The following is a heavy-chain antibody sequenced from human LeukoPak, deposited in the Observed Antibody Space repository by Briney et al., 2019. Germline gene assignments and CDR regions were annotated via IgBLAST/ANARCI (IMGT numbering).Heavy chain of an antibody. CDR2: IIPIFGTA. Sequence: SVKVSFKASGGTFSSYAISWVRQAPGQGLEWMGRIIPIFGTANYAQKFQGRVTITTDESTSTAYMELSSLRSEDTAVYYCARGYGDYEERFDPWGQGTLVTVSS. J-gene: IGHJ5*02. CDR3: ARGYGDYEERFDP. CDR1: GGTFSSYA. V-gene: IGHV1-69*05. D-gene: IGHD4-17*01.